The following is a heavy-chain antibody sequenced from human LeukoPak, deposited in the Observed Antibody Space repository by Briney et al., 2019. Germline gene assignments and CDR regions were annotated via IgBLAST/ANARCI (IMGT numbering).Heavy chain of an antibody. V-gene: IGHV3-11*03. CDR1: GFTFSDYY. CDR2: ISTSSSYT. Sequence: PGGSLRLSCAASGFTFSDYYMSWIRQAPGKGLEWVSYISTSSSYTNYADSVKGRFTISRANAENSLYLQMNSLRAEDTAVYHCARGYSTVDYWGQGTLVTVSS. J-gene: IGHJ4*02. D-gene: IGHD1-26*01. CDR3: ARGYSTVDY.